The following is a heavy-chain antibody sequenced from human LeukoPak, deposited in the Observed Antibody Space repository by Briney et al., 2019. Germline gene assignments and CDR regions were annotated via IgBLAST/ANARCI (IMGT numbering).Heavy chain of an antibody. Sequence: GGSLRLSCGASGFTFSSYAMSWVRQAPGKGLEWVSVISGSGGSTYYADSVKGRCTISRDNSKNTLYLEMNSLRAEDTAVYYCATDPTVADTSEYFQHWGQGTLVTVSS. CDR2: ISGSGGST. V-gene: IGHV3-23*01. D-gene: IGHD6-19*01. CDR1: GFTFSSYA. J-gene: IGHJ1*01. CDR3: ATDPTVADTSEYFQH.